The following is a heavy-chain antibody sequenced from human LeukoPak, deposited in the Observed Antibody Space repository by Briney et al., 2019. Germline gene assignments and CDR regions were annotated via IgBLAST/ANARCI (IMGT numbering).Heavy chain of an antibody. D-gene: IGHD3-10*01. Sequence: GGSLRLSCAASGFTFSSYWMHWVRHAPGKGLVWVSGIKSDGSSRRYADSVKGRFTISRDNAKNSLYLQMNSLRAEDTAVYYCARVFLVRGVTDAFDIWGQGTMVTVSS. CDR1: GFTFSSYW. CDR2: IKSDGSSR. CDR3: ARVFLVRGVTDAFDI. J-gene: IGHJ3*02. V-gene: IGHV3-74*01.